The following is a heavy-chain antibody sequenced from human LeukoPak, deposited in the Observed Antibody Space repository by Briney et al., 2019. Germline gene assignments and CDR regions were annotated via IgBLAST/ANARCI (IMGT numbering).Heavy chain of an antibody. J-gene: IGHJ4*02. Sequence: PGGSLRLSCAASGFTFDDYAMHWVRQAPGKGLEWVSGISWNSGSIGYADSVKGRFTISRDNAKNSLYLQMNSLRAEDTALYYCAKDIAYDILTGYTLTGGYYFDYWGQGTLVTVSS. D-gene: IGHD3-9*01. CDR1: GFTFDDYA. V-gene: IGHV3-9*01. CDR3: AKDIAYDILTGYTLTGGYYFDY. CDR2: ISWNSGSI.